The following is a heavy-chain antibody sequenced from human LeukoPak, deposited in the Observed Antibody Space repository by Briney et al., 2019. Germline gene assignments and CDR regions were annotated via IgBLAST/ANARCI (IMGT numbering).Heavy chain of an antibody. CDR1: GGTFSSYA. J-gene: IGHJ4*02. Sequence: SVKVSCKASGGTFSSYAISWVRQAPGQGLEWMGGIIPIFGTANYAQRFQGRVTITTDESTSTAYMELSSLRSEDTAVYYCAREEYSSSPFDYWGQGTLVTVSS. V-gene: IGHV1-69*05. CDR3: AREEYSSSPFDY. D-gene: IGHD6-6*01. CDR2: IIPIFGTA.